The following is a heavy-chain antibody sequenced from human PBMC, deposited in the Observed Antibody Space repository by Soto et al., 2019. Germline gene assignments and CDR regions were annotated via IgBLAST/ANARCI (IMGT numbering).Heavy chain of an antibody. CDR1: GGSISSSSYY. CDR3: ARHLYYYDSSGYYYPVSFFVIPLAADYRMDV. Sequence: LSLTCTVSGGSISSSSYYWGWIRQPPGKGLEWIGSIYYSGSTYYNPSLKSRVTISVDTSKNQFSLKLSSVTAADTAVYYCARHLYYYDSSGYYYPVSFFVIPLAADYRMDVWGQGTTVTV. D-gene: IGHD3-22*01. CDR2: IYYSGST. V-gene: IGHV4-39*01. J-gene: IGHJ6*02.